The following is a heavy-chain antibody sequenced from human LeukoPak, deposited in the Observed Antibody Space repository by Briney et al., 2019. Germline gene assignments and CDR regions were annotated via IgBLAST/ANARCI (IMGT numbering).Heavy chain of an antibody. CDR1: GYTFTSYG. V-gene: IGHV1-18*01. J-gene: IGHJ6*03. D-gene: IGHD5-12*01. CDR2: ISAYNGNT. Sequence: ASVKVSCKASGYTFTSYGISWVRQAPGQGLEWMGWISAYNGNTNYAQKLQGRVTMTTDTSTSTAYMELRSLRSDDTAVYYCARSGMGLRPYYYYYMDVWGKGTTVTVSS. CDR3: ARSGMGLRPYYYYYMDV.